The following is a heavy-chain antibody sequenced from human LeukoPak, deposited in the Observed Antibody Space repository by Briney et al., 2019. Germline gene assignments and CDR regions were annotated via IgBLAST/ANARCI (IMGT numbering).Heavy chain of an antibody. CDR1: GFTFRNHW. CDR2: IKGDGTST. D-gene: IGHD3-22*01. V-gene: IGHV3-74*01. CDR3: ARDPRYYYDSSGYYYPYYFDY. Sequence: PGGSLRLSCAASGFTFRNHWMHWVRQAPGKGLVWVSRIKGDGTSTIYADSVKGRFTISRDNAKNTVYLQMNSLKDEDTGVYYCARDPRYYYDSSGYYYPYYFDYWGQGTLVTVSS. J-gene: IGHJ4*02.